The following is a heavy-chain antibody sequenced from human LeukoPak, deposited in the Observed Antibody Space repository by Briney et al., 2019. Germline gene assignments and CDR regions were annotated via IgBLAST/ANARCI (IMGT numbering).Heavy chain of an antibody. D-gene: IGHD6-6*01. Sequence: PSETLSLTCTVSGGSISSYYWSWIRQPPGKGLEWIGYIYYSGSTNYNPSLKSRVTISVDTSKNQFSLKLSSVTVADTAVYYCARDRGGARDWFDPWGQGTLVTVSS. V-gene: IGHV4-59*01. J-gene: IGHJ5*02. CDR3: ARDRGGARDWFDP. CDR2: IYYSGST. CDR1: GGSISSYY.